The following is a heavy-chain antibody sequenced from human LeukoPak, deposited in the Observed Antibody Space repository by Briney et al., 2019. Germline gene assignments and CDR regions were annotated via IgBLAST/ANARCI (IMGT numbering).Heavy chain of an antibody. CDR2: ISGSGGST. Sequence: GGSLRLSCAASGFTFSSYAMSWVRQAPGKGLEWVSAISGSGGSTYYADSVKGRFTISRDNSKNTLYLQMNSLRAEDTAVYYCAKDPWKWELPPAPFDYWGQGILVTVSS. J-gene: IGHJ4*02. CDR1: GFTFSSYA. V-gene: IGHV3-23*01. CDR3: AKDPWKWELPPAPFDY. D-gene: IGHD1-26*01.